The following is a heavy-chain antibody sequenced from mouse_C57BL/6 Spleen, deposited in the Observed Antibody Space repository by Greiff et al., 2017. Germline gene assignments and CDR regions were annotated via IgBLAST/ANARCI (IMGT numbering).Heavy chain of an antibody. J-gene: IGHJ3*01. Sequence: QVQLQQPGTELVKPGASVKLSCKASGYTFTSYWMHWVKQRPGQGLEWIGNINPSNGGTNYNEKFKSKATLTVDKSSSTAYMQLSSLTSEDSAVYYCARDGALLWLRRRGLAYWGQGTLVTVSA. CDR3: ARDGALLWLRRRGLAY. CDR1: GYTFTSYW. D-gene: IGHD2-9*01. V-gene: IGHV1-53*01. CDR2: INPSNGGT.